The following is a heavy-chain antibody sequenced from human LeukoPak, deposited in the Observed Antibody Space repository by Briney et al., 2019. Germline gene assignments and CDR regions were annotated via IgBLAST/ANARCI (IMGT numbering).Heavy chain of an antibody. J-gene: IGHJ4*02. D-gene: IGHD2-2*01. CDR1: GFIFSSYS. CDR2: ISSGSSYK. V-gene: IGHV3-21*01. CDR3: ATDRGYCSSTSCYSLALNS. Sequence: GGSLRLSCKASGFIFSSYSMNWVRQAPGKGLEWVSSISSGSSYKYYADSAKGRFTISRDNAKNSLYLQMNSLRAEDTAVYFCATDRGYCSSTSCYSLALNSWGQGTLVTVSS.